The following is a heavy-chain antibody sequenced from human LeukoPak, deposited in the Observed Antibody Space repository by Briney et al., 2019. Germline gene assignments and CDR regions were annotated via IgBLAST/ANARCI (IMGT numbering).Heavy chain of an antibody. CDR1: GYTFTGYY. CDR3: ARGDDYYDSTVGLDY. CDR2: INPNSGGT. Sequence: GASVKVSCKASGYTFTGYYMHWVRQAPGQGLEWMGWINPNSGGTNYAQKFQGRVTMTRDTSISTAYMELSRLRSDDTAVYYCARGDDYYDSTVGLDYWGQGTLVTVSS. V-gene: IGHV1-2*02. D-gene: IGHD3-22*01. J-gene: IGHJ4*02.